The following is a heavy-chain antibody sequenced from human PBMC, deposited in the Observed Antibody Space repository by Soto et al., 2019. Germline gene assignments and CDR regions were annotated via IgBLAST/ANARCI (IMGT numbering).Heavy chain of an antibody. CDR1: GYTFTSYC. Sequence: GASVKASCKASGYTFTSYCISWVRQSPGQGLEWMGWISAYNGNTNYAQKLQGRVTMTTDTSTSTAYMELRSLRSDDTAVYYCARTSMVTRNWFDPWGQGTLVTVSS. J-gene: IGHJ5*02. CDR3: ARTSMVTRNWFDP. V-gene: IGHV1-18*01. D-gene: IGHD5-18*01. CDR2: ISAYNGNT.